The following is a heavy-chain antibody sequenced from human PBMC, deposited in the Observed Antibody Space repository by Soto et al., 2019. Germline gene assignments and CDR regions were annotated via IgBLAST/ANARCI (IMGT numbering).Heavy chain of an antibody. V-gene: IGHV1-2*02. CDR3: ARVTLKAGNCFDP. CDR2: INPNSRGT. Sequence: GASVKVSCKASGYTFTDYFIHWVRQAPGQGFEWVGWINPNSRGTNYAPKFQGRVTMTRDTSNSTAYMELRGLRSDDTAVYYCARVTLKAGNCFDPWGQGTLVTVSS. J-gene: IGHJ5*02. CDR1: GYTFTDYF.